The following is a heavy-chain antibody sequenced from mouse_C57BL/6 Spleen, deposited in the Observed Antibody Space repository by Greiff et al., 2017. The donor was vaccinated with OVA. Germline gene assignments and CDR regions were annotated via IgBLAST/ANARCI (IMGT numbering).Heavy chain of an antibody. Sequence: RQAVAELVKPGASVKLSCNSTFYTFTSYWMHWVKQRPGRGLEWIGRIDPNSGGTKYNEKFKSKATLTVAKPSSTAYIRLSNLTSDDPAVYDCAMAYCYSTHYYAMDYWGQGTSVTVSS. V-gene: IGHV1-62-3*01. D-gene: IGHD1-2*01. CDR2: IDPNSGGT. J-gene: IGHJ4*01. CDR1: FYTFTSYW. CDR3: AMAYCYSTHYYAMDY.